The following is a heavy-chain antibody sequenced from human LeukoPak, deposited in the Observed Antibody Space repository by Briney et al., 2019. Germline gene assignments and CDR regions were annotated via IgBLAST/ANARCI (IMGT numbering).Heavy chain of an antibody. CDR3: ARAYGSGSYSDY. D-gene: IGHD3-10*01. CDR2: VYSGGST. CDR1: GSTVSSNY. V-gene: IGHV3-53*01. Sequence: TGGSLRLSCAASGSTVSSNYMSWVRQAPGKGLEWVSGVYSGGSTYYADSVKGRFTISRDNAKNSLYLQMNSLRAEDTAVYYCARAYGSGSYSDYWGQGTLVTVSS. J-gene: IGHJ4*02.